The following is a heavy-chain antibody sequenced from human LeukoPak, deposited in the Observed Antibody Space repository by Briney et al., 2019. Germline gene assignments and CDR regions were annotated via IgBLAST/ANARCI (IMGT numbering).Heavy chain of an antibody. Sequence: GSLPHSCAATGCTYSSFRLYWLRQAPGTGLALVANIKQDGSEKYYVDSVKGRFTISRDHANNSLYPQMNSLRAEDTAVYYCARESRYHYGMDVWGQGATVTVSS. CDR2: IKQDGSEK. J-gene: IGHJ6*02. V-gene: IGHV3-7*01. CDR3: ARESRYHYGMDV. CDR1: GCTYSSFR.